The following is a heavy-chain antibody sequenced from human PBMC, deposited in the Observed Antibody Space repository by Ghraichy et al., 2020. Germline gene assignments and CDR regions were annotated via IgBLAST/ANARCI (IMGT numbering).Heavy chain of an antibody. V-gene: IGHV3-7*03. J-gene: IGHJ6*02. CDR1: GFTFSSYW. CDR3: ARTLYYDVVSGYGAYCMDG. CDR2: IKQDGSGK. Sequence: GGSLRLSCAASGFTFSSYWMSWVRQAPGKGLEWVANIKQDGSGKYYADSVKGRFTISRDNAKNSLYLQMNSLRAEDTAVYYCARTLYYDVVSGYGAYCMDGWSQGTTVTVSS. D-gene: IGHD3-3*01.